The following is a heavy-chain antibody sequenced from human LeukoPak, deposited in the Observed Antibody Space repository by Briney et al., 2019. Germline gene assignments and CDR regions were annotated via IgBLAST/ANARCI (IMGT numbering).Heavy chain of an antibody. CDR2: IYSGGST. CDR3: ARKGAFDI. J-gene: IGHJ3*02. Sequence: GGSLRLSCAASGFTVSSYYMSWIRQAPGKGLEWVSVIYSGGSTYYADSVKGRFTISRDNSKNTLYLQMNSLRAEDTAVYSCARKGAFDIWGQGTMVTVSS. CDR1: GFTVSSYY. V-gene: IGHV3-53*01.